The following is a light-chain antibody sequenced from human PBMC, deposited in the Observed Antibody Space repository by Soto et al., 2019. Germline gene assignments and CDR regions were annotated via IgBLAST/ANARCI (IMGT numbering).Light chain of an antibody. CDR2: GTS. J-gene: IGKJ1*01. CDR3: QQYNNWPPWT. CDR1: QSVSAN. V-gene: IGKV3-15*01. Sequence: EIVMTQSPATLSVSPGERATLSCRASQSVSANLAWYQQKPGQAPRLLIYGTSTRATTFPARFSGSGSGTEFTLTISSLQSEDFAVYYCQQYNNWPPWTFGQGTKVDIK.